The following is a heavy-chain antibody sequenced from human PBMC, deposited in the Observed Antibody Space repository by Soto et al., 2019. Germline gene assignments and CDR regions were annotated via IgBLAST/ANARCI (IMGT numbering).Heavy chain of an antibody. CDR3: ARLRITSRWGTFDL. J-gene: IGHJ4*02. Sequence: PACSPRLSSVASGYTFYIYIFNWVRTTPGKGLEWVSSISSSSSYIYYADSVKGRFTVSRDDAKNSVYLQMDSLRVEDTALDFCARLRITSRWGTFDLWGQGTRVTVS. V-gene: IGHV3-21*01. CDR2: ISSSSSYI. D-gene: IGHD2-2*01. CDR1: GYTFYIYI.